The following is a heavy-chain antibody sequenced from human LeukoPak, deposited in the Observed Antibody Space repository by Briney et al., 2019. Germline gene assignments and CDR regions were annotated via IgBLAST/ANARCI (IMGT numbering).Heavy chain of an antibody. CDR2: ISCTATTT. Sequence: GESLTLSCAVSGFTFSSYAMSWVRQGPGKGLEWVSIISCTATTTYFADSVKGGFTIPRDNSKNTLYLKRKSLRAEDTAVYYCAKRGDSSGDYKYFDYCGQGTLVTVSS. CDR1: GFTFSSYA. D-gene: IGHD3-22*01. V-gene: IGHV3-23*01. CDR3: AKRGDSSGDYKYFDY. J-gene: IGHJ4*02.